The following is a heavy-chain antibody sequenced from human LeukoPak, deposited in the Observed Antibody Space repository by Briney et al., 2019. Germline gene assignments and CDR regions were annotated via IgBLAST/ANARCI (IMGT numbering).Heavy chain of an antibody. J-gene: IGHJ6*02. Sequence: GGSLRLSCAASGFTFSSYAMSWVRQAPGKGLEWVSAISGSGGSTYYADSVKGRFTISRDNSKNTLYLQMHSLRAEDTAVYYCASAVAVAGTYYYYGMDVWGQGTTVTVSS. CDR1: GFTFSSYA. V-gene: IGHV3-23*01. CDR3: ASAVAVAGTYYYYGMDV. D-gene: IGHD6-19*01. CDR2: ISGSGGST.